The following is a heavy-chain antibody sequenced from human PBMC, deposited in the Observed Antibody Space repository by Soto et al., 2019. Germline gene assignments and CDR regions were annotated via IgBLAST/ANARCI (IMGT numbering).Heavy chain of an antibody. D-gene: IGHD6-19*01. Sequence: GASVKVSCKVSGYTLPELSMHWVRQAPGKGLEWMGGFDPEDGETIYAQKFQGRVTMTEDTSTDTAYMELSSLRSEDTAVYYCSTDHIAVETGYYYYYGMDVWGQGTTVTVSS. CDR3: STDHIAVETGYYYYYGMDV. V-gene: IGHV1-24*01. CDR1: GYTLPELS. CDR2: FDPEDGET. J-gene: IGHJ6*02.